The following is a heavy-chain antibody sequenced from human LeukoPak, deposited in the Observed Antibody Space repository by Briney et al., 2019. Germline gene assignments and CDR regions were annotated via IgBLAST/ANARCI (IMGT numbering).Heavy chain of an antibody. V-gene: IGHV1-46*01. D-gene: IGHD3-10*01. CDR2: VNPSDGSA. CDR1: GYTFTSHY. J-gene: IGHJ4*02. Sequence: ASVKVSCKASGYTFTSHYMHWVRQAPGQGLERMGIVNPSDGSASYAQKFQGGVTMTRDTSTSTVYMELSSLRSEDTAVYYCARVTGASGSGFDYWGQGTLVTVSS. CDR3: ARVTGASGSGFDY.